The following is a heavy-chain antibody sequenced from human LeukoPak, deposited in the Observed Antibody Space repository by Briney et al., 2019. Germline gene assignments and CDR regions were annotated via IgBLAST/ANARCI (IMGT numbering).Heavy chain of an antibody. J-gene: IGHJ3*02. CDR3: ARHCCSGPAKRVFDI. D-gene: IGHD2-15*01. V-gene: IGHV4-39*01. CDR2: ISYSGNT. Sequence: SETLSLTCTVSGGSIIGSDYHWGWVRQPPGKGLEWIGTISYSGNTDYNPSLRSRVTISVDTSNNQFSLRLGFVTAADTAVYHCARHCCSGPAKRVFDIWGQGTMVTVSS. CDR1: GGSIIGSDYH.